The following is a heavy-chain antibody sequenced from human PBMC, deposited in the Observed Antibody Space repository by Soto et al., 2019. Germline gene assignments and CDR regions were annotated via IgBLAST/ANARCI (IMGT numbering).Heavy chain of an antibody. V-gene: IGHV3-30*18. D-gene: IGHD2-15*01. CDR1: GFTFHHYA. Sequence: GSLRLSCVASGFTFHHYAIDWVRQAPGKGLEWVAVVSYDGNYKDYAESVKGRFTISRDNSNNVVYLQMESLRPEDTAIYYCVKESGGSGRENDFDSWGQGTLVTVSS. CDR2: VSYDGNYK. J-gene: IGHJ4*02. CDR3: VKESGGSGRENDFDS.